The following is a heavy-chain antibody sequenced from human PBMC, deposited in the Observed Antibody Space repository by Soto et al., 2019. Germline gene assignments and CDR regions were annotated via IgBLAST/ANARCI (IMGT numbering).Heavy chain of an antibody. CDR2: IIPIFGTA. CDR1: GGTFSSYA. Sequence: GASVKVSCKASGGTFSSYAISWVRQAPGQGLEWMGGIIPIFGTANYAQKFQGRVTITADESTRTAYMALSNMRSEDTAVYYSAREGDSSSNGAYAFDIWGQGTIVSVS. D-gene: IGHD6-13*01. CDR3: AREGDSSSNGAYAFDI. V-gene: IGHV1-69*13. J-gene: IGHJ3*02.